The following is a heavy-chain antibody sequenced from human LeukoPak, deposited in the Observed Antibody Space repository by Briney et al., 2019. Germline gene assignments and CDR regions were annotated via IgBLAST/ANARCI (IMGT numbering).Heavy chain of an antibody. CDR1: GYTFTSYG. D-gene: IGHD1-26*01. V-gene: IGHV1-18*01. CDR2: ISAYNGNT. Sequence: GASVKVSCKASGYTFTSYGISWVRQAPGQGLEWMGWISAYNGNTNYAQKLQGRVTMTTDTSTSTAYTELRSLRSDDTAVYYCAREGSGRYYGGHGYYGMDVWGQGATVTVSS. J-gene: IGHJ6*02. CDR3: AREGSGRYYGGHGYYGMDV.